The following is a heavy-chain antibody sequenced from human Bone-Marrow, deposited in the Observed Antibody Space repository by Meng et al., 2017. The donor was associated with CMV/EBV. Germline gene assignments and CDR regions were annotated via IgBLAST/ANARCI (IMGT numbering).Heavy chain of an antibody. CDR3: ASTSGQ. J-gene: IGHJ4*02. V-gene: IGHV3-7*01. CDR2: IKQDGSAK. D-gene: IGHD3-16*01. Sequence: GESLKISCTASGFTFSGYTMNWVRQAPGKGLEWVATIKQDGSAKYYADSVKGRFTTSTDKAKSSLYLQMNSLRAEDTAVYYCASTSGQWGQGMLVTVSS. CDR1: GFTFSGYT.